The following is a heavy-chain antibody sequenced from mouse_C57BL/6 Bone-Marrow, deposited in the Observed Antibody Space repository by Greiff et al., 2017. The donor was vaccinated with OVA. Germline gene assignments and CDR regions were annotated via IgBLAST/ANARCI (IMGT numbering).Heavy chain of an antibody. J-gene: IGHJ4*01. D-gene: IGHD2-5*01. CDR3: ARMRANYSNCAMDY. Sequence: VQLKESGPGLVKPSQSLSLTCSVTGYSITSGYYWNWIRQFPGNKLEWMGYISYDGSNNYNPSLKNRISITRDTSKNQFFLKLNSVTTEDTATYYCARMRANYSNCAMDYWGQGTSVTVSS. CDR2: ISYDGSN. V-gene: IGHV3-6*01. CDR1: GYSITSGYY.